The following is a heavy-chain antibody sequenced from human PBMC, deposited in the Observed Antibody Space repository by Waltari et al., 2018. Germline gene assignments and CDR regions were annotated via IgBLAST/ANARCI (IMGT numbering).Heavy chain of an antibody. CDR1: GFTFSSYW. D-gene: IGHD2-15*01. V-gene: IGHV3-7*01. CDR3: ASLSAEVVVVVAATTGTLHYYMDV. Sequence: EVQLVESGGGLVQPGGSLRLSCAASGFTFSSYWMSWVRQAPGKGLEWVANIKQDGSEKYYLDSVKGRFTISRDNAKNSLYLQMNSLRAEDTAVYYCASLSAEVVVVVAATTGTLHYYMDVWGKGTTVTVSS. J-gene: IGHJ6*03. CDR2: IKQDGSEK.